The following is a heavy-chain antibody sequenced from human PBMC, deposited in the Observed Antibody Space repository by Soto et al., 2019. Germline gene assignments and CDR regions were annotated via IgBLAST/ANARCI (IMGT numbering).Heavy chain of an antibody. CDR2: ISAYNGNT. J-gene: IGHJ4*02. D-gene: IGHD1-26*01. CDR3: ARDRGIVIVGGTLPDY. CDR1: GYTFTSYG. Sequence: QVQLVQSGAEVKKPGASVKVSCKASGYTFTSYGISWVRQAPGQGLEWLGWISAYNGNTNYARNLQGRVTVTADTSTNTAYMELRSLRSDDTAVYYCARDRGIVIVGGTLPDYWGQGTLVTVSS. V-gene: IGHV1-18*01.